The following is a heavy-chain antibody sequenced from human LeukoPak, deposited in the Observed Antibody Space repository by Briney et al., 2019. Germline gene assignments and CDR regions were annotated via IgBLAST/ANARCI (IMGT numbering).Heavy chain of an antibody. Sequence: GGSLRLSCAASGFTFSSYSMNWVRQAPGKGLEWVSSISSSSSYIYYADSVKGRSSISRDNSKNTLYLQMNSLRIEDTAMYYCASLGYCTNGVCLDYWGQGTLVTVSS. CDR3: ASLGYCTNGVCLDY. D-gene: IGHD2-8*01. CDR2: ISSSSSYI. CDR1: GFTFSSYS. J-gene: IGHJ4*02. V-gene: IGHV3-21*01.